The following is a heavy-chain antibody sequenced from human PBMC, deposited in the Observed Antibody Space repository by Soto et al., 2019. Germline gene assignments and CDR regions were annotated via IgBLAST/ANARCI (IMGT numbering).Heavy chain of an antibody. J-gene: IGHJ6*01. CDR3: ARTDRDFYGLDV. CDR1: GFTFRNYD. V-gene: IGHV3-13*05. CDR2: ISAAGDP. Sequence: EVQLVESGGGLVQPGGSLRLSCEASGFTFRNYDMHWVRQGTVKGLEWVSGISAAGDPDYADSVEGRFTISRENAQNSFFLQMTSLRVGDTAVYYCARTDRDFYGLDVWGQWTTVIVSS.